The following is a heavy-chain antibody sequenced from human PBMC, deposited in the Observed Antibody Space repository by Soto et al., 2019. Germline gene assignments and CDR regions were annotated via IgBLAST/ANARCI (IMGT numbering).Heavy chain of an antibody. Sequence: GSLKISCKGSGYTFINYWIGWVRQMPGKGLEWMGIIYPDDSDIRYSPSFQGQVTISADKSISTAYLQWSSLKASDTAMYYCARHLLGVTTPYFDYWGQGTLVTVSS. CDR1: GYTFINYW. D-gene: IGHD4-17*01. CDR2: IYPDDSDI. V-gene: IGHV5-51*01. CDR3: ARHLLGVTTPYFDY. J-gene: IGHJ4*02.